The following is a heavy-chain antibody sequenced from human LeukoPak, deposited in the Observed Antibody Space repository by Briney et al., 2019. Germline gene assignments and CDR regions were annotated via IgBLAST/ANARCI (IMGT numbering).Heavy chain of an antibody. J-gene: IGHJ5*02. CDR2: IYSGVST. CDR3: AITAAGDNWFDP. D-gene: IGHD6-13*01. V-gene: IGHV3-53*01. Sequence: GGSLRLSCAASGFTFSSYSMNWVRQAPGKGLEWVSVIYSGVSTYYADSVKGRFTISRDNSKNTLYLQMNSLRAEDTAVYYCAITAAGDNWFDPWGQGTLVTVSS. CDR1: GFTFSSYS.